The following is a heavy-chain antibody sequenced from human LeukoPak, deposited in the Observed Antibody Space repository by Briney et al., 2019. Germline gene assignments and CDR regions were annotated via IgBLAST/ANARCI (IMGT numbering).Heavy chain of an antibody. CDR2: IWYDGSNK. J-gene: IGHJ4*02. CDR3: AREGPRGNSQFDY. D-gene: IGHD2/OR15-2a*01. Sequence: GGSLRLSCAPSGFTFSSYGMHWVRQAPGKGLEWVALIWYDGSNKYYADSVKGRLTISRDNSKNTLYLQMNSLRAEDTAVYYCAREGPRGNSQFDYWGQGTLVTVSS. CDR1: GFTFSSYG. V-gene: IGHV3-33*08.